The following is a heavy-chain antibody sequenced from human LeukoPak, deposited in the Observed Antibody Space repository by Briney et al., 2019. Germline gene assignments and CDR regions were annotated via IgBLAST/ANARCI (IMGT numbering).Heavy chain of an antibody. CDR1: EFSLSHYA. CDR3: ARDPGRYFDWLFPTDEYFQH. V-gene: IGHV3-30-3*01. CDR2: ISGDGSNQ. D-gene: IGHD3-9*01. J-gene: IGHJ1*01. Sequence: PGGSLRLSCAVSEFSLSHYAVHWIRQAPGKGLEWVAVISGDGSNQFYPDSVRGRFTISRDNAKNSLYLQMNSLRAEDTAVYYCARDPGRYFDWLFPTDEYFQHWGQGTLVTVSS.